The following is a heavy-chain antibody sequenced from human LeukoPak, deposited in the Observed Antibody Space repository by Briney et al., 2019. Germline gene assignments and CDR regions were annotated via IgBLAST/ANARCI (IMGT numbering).Heavy chain of an antibody. CDR3: ASFPLGSSYGMPQAY. D-gene: IGHD5-18*01. J-gene: IGHJ4*02. CDR2: ISSDSSYM. Sequence: PGGSLRLSCAASGFTFSYSSMNWVRQAPGKGLEWVSSISSDSSYMFYADSVKGRFTISRDNAKNSLSLQMSSLRVEDTAVYYCASFPLGSSYGMPQAYWGQGTLVTVSS. V-gene: IGHV3-21*01. CDR1: GFTFSYSS.